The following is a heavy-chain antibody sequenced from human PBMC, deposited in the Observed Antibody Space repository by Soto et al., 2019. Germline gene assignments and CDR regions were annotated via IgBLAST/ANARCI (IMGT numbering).Heavy chain of an antibody. CDR1: GGSISSYY. CDR3: VSGNSGWSPYRSRLFHFYYMDV. J-gene: IGHJ6*03. V-gene: IGHV4-59*08. CDR2: ISDSGNT. Sequence: SETLSLTCTVSGGSISSYYWTWIRQPPGKGLEWLGYISDSGNTNYNPSLNSRVAMSIDTSKRQLSLNLWSLTAADTAVYYCVSGNSGWSPYRSRLFHFYYMDVWGKGTTVTVSS. D-gene: IGHD6-19*01.